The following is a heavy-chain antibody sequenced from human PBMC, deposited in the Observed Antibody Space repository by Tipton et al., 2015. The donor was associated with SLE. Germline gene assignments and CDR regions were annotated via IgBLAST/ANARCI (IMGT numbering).Heavy chain of an antibody. CDR2: IHYSGTT. J-gene: IGHJ4*02. CDR1: GGSITNHY. Sequence: TLSLTCTVSGGSITNHYWNWIRQPPGKGLEWIGYIHYSGTTLYNPSLNSRVTVSVDTSKNQFSLKLTSLTAADTSVYYCARHGDGSGRLLGDQWGQGTLVTVSS. CDR3: ARHGDGSGRLLGDQ. V-gene: IGHV4-59*08. D-gene: IGHD2-15*01.